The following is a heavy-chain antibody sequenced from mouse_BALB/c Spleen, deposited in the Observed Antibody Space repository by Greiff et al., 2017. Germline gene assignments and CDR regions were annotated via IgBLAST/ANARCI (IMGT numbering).Heavy chain of an antibody. Sequence: EVQRVESGPSLVKPSKTLSLTCSVTGDSITSGYWNWIRKFPGNKLEYMGYISYSGSTYYNPSLKSRISITRDTSKNQYYLQLNSVTTEDTATYYCARYTSTVVDYYAMDYWGQGTSVTVSS. V-gene: IGHV3-8*02. CDR2: ISYSGST. CDR3: ARYTSTVVDYYAMDY. D-gene: IGHD1-1*01. J-gene: IGHJ4*01. CDR1: GDSITSGY.